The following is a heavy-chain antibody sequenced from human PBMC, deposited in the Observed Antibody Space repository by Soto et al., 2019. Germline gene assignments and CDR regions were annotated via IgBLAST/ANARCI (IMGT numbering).Heavy chain of an antibody. Sequence: GGSLRLSCAASGFTFISYSINFVRHSPFKWLEWVSSISSSSSYIYYADSVKGRFTISRDNAKNSLYLQMNSLRAEDTAVYYCARDRSPYYYDSSGYYLNYYYYYGMDVWGQGTTVTVSS. CDR3: ARDRSPYYYDSSGYYLNYYYYYGMDV. J-gene: IGHJ6*02. CDR2: ISSSSSYI. D-gene: IGHD3-22*01. CDR1: GFTFISYS. V-gene: IGHV3-21*01.